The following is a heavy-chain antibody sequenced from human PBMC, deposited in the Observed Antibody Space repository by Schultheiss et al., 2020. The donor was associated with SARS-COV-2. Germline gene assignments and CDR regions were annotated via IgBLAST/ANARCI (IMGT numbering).Heavy chain of an antibody. V-gene: IGHV4-4*08. CDR1: GGSISSYY. CDR2: IYTSGST. CDR3: ARSSYSSGWYRLPVDY. D-gene: IGHD6-19*01. J-gene: IGHJ4*02. Sequence: SQTLSLTCTVSGGSISSYYWGWIRQPPGKGLEWIGRIYTSGSTNYNPSLKSRVTISVDTSKNQFSLKLSSVTAADTAVYYCARSSYSSGWYRLPVDYWGQGTLVTVSS.